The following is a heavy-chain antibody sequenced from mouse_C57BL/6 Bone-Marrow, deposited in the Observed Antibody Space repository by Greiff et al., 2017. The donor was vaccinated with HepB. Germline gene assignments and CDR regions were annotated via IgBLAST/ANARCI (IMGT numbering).Heavy chain of an antibody. CDR3: ALYYYGSSYRDY. V-gene: IGHV14-3*01. CDR2: IDPANGNT. Sequence: VRLKESVAELVRPGASVKLSCTASGFNIKNTYMHWVKQRPEQGLEWIGRIDPANGNTKYAPKFQGKATITADTSSNTAYLQLSSLTSEDTAIYYCALYYYGSSYRDYWGQGTTLTVSS. J-gene: IGHJ2*01. CDR1: GFNIKNTY. D-gene: IGHD1-1*01.